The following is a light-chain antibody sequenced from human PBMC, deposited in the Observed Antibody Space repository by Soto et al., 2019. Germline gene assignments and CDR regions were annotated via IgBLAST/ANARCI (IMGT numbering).Light chain of an antibody. CDR3: SSYTISSPHVV. Sequence: QSALTQPASVSGSPGQSITISCTGTSSDVGGYNYVSWYQQHPGKAPKLMIYDVINRPSGVSNRFSGSKSGNTASLTISGXXXXXXXXYYCSSYTISSPHVVFGGGTKLTV. V-gene: IGLV2-14*01. CDR1: SSDVGGYNY. J-gene: IGLJ2*01. CDR2: DVI.